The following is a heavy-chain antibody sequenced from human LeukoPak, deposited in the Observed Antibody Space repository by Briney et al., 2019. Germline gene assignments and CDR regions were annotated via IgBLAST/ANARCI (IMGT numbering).Heavy chain of an antibody. J-gene: IGHJ3*02. Sequence: GGSLRLSCAASGFTFSNYGMHWVRQAPGKGLEWVALIWFDGSKEYYAESVKGRFTISRDNSKNTVYLQMNSLRAEDTAVYYCAWYYGDYGAFDIWGQGTMVTVSS. CDR3: AWYYGDYGAFDI. D-gene: IGHD4-17*01. V-gene: IGHV3-33*01. CDR2: IWFDGSKE. CDR1: GFTFSNYG.